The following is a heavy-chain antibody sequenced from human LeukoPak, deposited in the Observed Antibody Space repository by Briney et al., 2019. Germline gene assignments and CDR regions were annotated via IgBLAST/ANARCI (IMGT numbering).Heavy chain of an antibody. J-gene: IGHJ4*02. CDR3: ARSNGSGSYYNAFGY. CDR1: AYTFTSYG. Sequence: ASVTVSCKASAYTFTSYGISWVRQAPGQGLEWMGWISAYNGNTNYAQKLQGRVTMTTDTSTSTAYMELRSLRFDDTAVYYCARSNGSGSYYNAFGYWGQGTLVTVSS. D-gene: IGHD3-10*01. CDR2: ISAYNGNT. V-gene: IGHV1-18*01.